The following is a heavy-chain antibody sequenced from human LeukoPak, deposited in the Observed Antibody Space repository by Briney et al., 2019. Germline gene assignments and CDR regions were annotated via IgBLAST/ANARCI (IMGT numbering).Heavy chain of an antibody. J-gene: IGHJ4*02. D-gene: IGHD3-10*01. CDR3: AKDQGRALLWFGELTPGDY. CDR1: GFTFSSYG. Sequence: GGSLRLSCAASGFTFSSYGMHWVRQAPGKGLEWVAVISYDGSNKYYADSVKGRFTISRDNSKNTLYLQMNSLRAEDTAVYYCAKDQGRALLWFGELTPGDYWGQGTLVTVAS. CDR2: ISYDGSNK. V-gene: IGHV3-30*18.